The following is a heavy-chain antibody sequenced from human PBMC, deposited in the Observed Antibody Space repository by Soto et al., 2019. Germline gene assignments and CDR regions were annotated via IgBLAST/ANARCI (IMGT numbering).Heavy chain of an antibody. CDR1: GYTFTTYA. CDR2: INAGNGDP. J-gene: IGHJ2*01. V-gene: IGHV1-3*01. Sequence: QVQLVQSGAEVKKPGASVKVSCKASGYTFTTYAMHWVRQAPGQRLEWMGWINAGNGDPKYSQNFKGRVTISRDTSANTAYMELSSLRSEDTAVYYCVRAWYFDLWGRGTLVTVSS. CDR3: VRAWYFDL.